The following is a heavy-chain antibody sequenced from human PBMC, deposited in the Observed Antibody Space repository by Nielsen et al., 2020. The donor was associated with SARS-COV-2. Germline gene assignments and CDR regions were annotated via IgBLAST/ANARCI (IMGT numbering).Heavy chain of an antibody. CDR3: ARDWSSGSGSSYYYYGMDV. CDR1: GFTFSSYG. Sequence: GGSLRLSCAASGFTFSSYGIHWVRQAPGKGLEWVALVSYDGSDKYFADSVKGRFTISRDNSKNTVYLQMNSLRGEDTAVYYCARDWSSGSGSSYYYYGMDVWGQGTTVTVSS. CDR2: VSYDGSDK. V-gene: IGHV3-30*03. D-gene: IGHD3-10*01. J-gene: IGHJ6*02.